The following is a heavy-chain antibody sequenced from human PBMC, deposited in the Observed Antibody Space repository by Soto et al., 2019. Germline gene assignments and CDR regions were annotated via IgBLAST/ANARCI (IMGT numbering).Heavy chain of an antibody. V-gene: IGHV3-30-3*01. D-gene: IGHD5-12*01. J-gene: IGHJ4*02. CDR1: GFTFSSYA. CDR2: ISYDGSNK. Sequence: GGSLRLSCAASGFTFSSYAMHWVRQAPGKGLEWVAVISYDGSNKYYADSVKGRFTISRDNSKNTLYLQMNSLRAEDTAVYYCARDLGVVSEIGYSGYDLGYWGQGTLVTVSS. CDR3: ARDLGVVSEIGYSGYDLGY.